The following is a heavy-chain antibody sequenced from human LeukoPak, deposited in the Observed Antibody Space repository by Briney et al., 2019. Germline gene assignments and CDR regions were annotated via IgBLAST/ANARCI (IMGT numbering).Heavy chain of an antibody. D-gene: IGHD1-26*01. CDR3: ARRPLSGSCQYYFDY. Sequence: SETLSLTCAVSGYSISSGYYWGWIRQPPGKGLEWIGSIYHSGSTYYNPSLKSRVTISVDTSKNQFSLKLSSVTAADTAVYYCARRPLSGSCQYYFDYWGQGTLVTVSS. V-gene: IGHV4-38-2*01. J-gene: IGHJ4*02. CDR1: GYSISSGYY. CDR2: IYHSGST.